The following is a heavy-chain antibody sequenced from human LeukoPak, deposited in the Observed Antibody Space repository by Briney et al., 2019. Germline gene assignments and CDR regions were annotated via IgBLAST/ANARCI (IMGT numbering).Heavy chain of an antibody. V-gene: IGHV4-59*08. Sequence: SETLSLTCTVSGGSISTYYWSWIRQPPGKGLEWIGYIHYSGTTNYNPSLKSRVTISVDTSKNQFSLKLSSVTAADTAVYYCARRYNYSYYWGQGTLVTVSS. D-gene: IGHD1-1*01. CDR1: GGSISTYY. CDR2: IHYSGTT. CDR3: ARRYNYSYY. J-gene: IGHJ4*02.